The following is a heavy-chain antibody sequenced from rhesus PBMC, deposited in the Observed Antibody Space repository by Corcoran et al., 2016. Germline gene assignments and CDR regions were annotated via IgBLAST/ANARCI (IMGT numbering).Heavy chain of an antibody. Sequence: QVKLQESGPGLVKPLETLSLTCAVSGASLSGGSYSRSCLRPPPGKGLEWIGGIYRSSGNTYYNPSLKSRVTISKDTSKNQFSLKLSSVTAADTAVYYCARRLGPFDYWGQGVLVTVSS. V-gene: IGHV4S12*01. CDR3: ARRLGPFDY. D-gene: IGHD3-22*01. CDR1: GASLSGGSYS. J-gene: IGHJ4*01. CDR2: IYRSSGNT.